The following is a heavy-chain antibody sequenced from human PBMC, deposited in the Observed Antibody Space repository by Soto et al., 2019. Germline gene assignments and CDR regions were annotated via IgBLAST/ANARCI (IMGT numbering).Heavy chain of an antibody. D-gene: IGHD2-2*01. CDR3: AKVKDSTSSTSPLDY. J-gene: IGHJ4*02. Sequence: QVQLVESGGGVVQPGRSLRLSCAASGFTFSSYGMHWVRQAPGKGLEWVAVISYDGSNKYYADSVKGRFTISRDNSKNTLYLQMNSLRAEDTAVYYCAKVKDSTSSTSPLDYWGQGTLVTVSS. V-gene: IGHV3-30*18. CDR1: GFTFSSYG. CDR2: ISYDGSNK.